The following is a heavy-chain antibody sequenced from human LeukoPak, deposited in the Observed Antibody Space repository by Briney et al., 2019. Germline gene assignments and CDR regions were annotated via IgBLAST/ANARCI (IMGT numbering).Heavy chain of an antibody. CDR1: GGTFSTFG. Sequence: SVKVSCKASGGTFSTFGISWMRQAPGQGLEWMGGIIPMSGTVNNAQKFQGRVTITADKSTGTAYMELSSLRSDDTAMYYCARRRDERGYKDIFDIWGQGTMVTVSS. D-gene: IGHD5-18*01. CDR2: IIPMSGTV. CDR3: ARRRDERGYKDIFDI. J-gene: IGHJ3*02. V-gene: IGHV1-69*06.